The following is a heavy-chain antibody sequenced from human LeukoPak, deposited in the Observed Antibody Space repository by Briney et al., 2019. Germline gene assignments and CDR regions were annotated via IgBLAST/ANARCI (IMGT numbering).Heavy chain of an antibody. CDR3: TRDRGHALDS. CDR2: IDGSSRSI. J-gene: IGHJ4*02. V-gene: IGHV3-48*02. CDR1: GFTFSDYS. Sequence: PGGSLRLSCVASGFTFSDYSMSSVRQAPGKGLEWVAYIDGSSRSIDYADSVKGRFTNSRDNAKNSVYVQRGRLRDELCAVYRSTRDRGHALDSWGQGTLVTVSS.